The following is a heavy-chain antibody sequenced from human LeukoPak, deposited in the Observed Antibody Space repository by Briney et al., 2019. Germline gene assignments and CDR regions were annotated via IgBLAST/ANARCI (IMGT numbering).Heavy chain of an antibody. Sequence: ASVKVSCKASGYTFNGHYMHWVRQAPGQGLEWMGWINPNSGDTLYAQKFQGRVTMTRDTSISTAYMELSRLRSDDTAVYYCARDRGPGTNDVQAFDIWGQGTMVTVSS. D-gene: IGHD1-1*01. V-gene: IGHV1-2*02. CDR3: ARDRGPGTNDVQAFDI. CDR1: GYTFNGHY. CDR2: INPNSGDT. J-gene: IGHJ3*02.